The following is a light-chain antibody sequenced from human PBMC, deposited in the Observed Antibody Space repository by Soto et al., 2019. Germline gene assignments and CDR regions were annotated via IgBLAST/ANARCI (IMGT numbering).Light chain of an antibody. CDR2: GAS. CDR3: QQYDTSLPYT. CDR1: QSVNNNY. Sequence: IVFTQSPGTLSLSPGDRATLSCEASQSVNNNYLAWYQHKPGQAPRLLIYGASSRATGIPDRFSGSGSGTDFTLTIRRLEPEDFAVYYCQQYDTSLPYTFGGGTKVDIK. V-gene: IGKV3-20*01. J-gene: IGKJ4*01.